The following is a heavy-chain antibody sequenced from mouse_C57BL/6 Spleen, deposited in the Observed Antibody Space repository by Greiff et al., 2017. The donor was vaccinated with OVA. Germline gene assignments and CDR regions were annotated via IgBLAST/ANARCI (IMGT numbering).Heavy chain of an antibody. CDR1: GFSFTSYG. CDR2: IWRGGST. J-gene: IGHJ4*01. Sequence: QVQLQQSGPGLVQPSQSLSITCTVSGFSFTSYGVHWVRQSPGKGLEWLGVIWRGGSTDYNAAFMSRLSITKDNSKSQVFFKMNSLQADDTAIYYCASPFITTVVARDYYAMDYWGQGTSVTVSS. V-gene: IGHV2-5*01. CDR3: ASPFITTVVARDYYAMDY. D-gene: IGHD1-1*01.